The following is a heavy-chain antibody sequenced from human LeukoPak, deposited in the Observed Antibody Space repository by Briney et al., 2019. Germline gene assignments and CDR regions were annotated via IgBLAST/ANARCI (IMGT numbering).Heavy chain of an antibody. CDR3: AKRGVVIRVILVGFHKEAYYFDS. D-gene: IGHD3-22*01. CDR1: GITLSNYG. Sequence: GGSLRLSCAVSGITLSNYGMSWVRQAPGKGLEWVAGIGGSGGRTNYADSVKGRFTTSRDNPKNTLYLQMNSLRDEDTAVYFCAKRGVVIRVILVGFHKEAYYFDSWGQGALVIVSS. V-gene: IGHV3-23*01. CDR2: IGGSGGRT. J-gene: IGHJ4*02.